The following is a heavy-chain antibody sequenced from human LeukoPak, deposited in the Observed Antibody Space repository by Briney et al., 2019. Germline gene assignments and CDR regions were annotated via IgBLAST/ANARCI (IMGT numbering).Heavy chain of an antibody. Sequence: ASVKVSCKASGYTFTSYGISWVRQAPGQGLEWMGWISAYNGNTNYAQKLQGRVTMTTDTSTSTAYMELRSLRSDDTAVYYCARCIGVISPGYYYYYYMDVWGKGTTVTISS. D-gene: IGHD2-21*01. CDR1: GYTFTSYG. J-gene: IGHJ6*03. V-gene: IGHV1-18*01. CDR3: ARCIGVISPGYYYYYYMDV. CDR2: ISAYNGNT.